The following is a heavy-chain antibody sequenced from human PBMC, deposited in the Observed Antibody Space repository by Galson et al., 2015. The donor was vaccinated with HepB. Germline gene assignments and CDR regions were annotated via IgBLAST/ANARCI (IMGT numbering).Heavy chain of an antibody. Sequence: SLRLSCAASGFTVSSNYMSWVRQAPGRGLECVSVIYSGGNTNYADSVGGRFIISRDNSKNTLYLQMNNLRVDDTAVYYCARGYSRSWYSGLGFWGQGTLVTVSS. V-gene: IGHV3-53*01. J-gene: IGHJ4*02. D-gene: IGHD6-13*01. CDR2: IYSGGNT. CDR1: GFTVSSNY. CDR3: ARGYSRSWYSGLGF.